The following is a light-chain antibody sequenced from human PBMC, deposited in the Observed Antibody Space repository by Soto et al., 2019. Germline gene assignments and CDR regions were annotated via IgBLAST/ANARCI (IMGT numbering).Light chain of an antibody. CDR2: DAS. Sequence: EIVLTQSPGTLSLSPGERATLSCRASQSVSSSYLAWYQQKPGQAPRLLLYDASSRATGIPDRFSGSGSGRDFSLTISRLEPYDFAVYYCHQYGSSRTFGQGTKVEIK. V-gene: IGKV3-20*01. J-gene: IGKJ1*01. CDR3: HQYGSSRT. CDR1: QSVSSSY.